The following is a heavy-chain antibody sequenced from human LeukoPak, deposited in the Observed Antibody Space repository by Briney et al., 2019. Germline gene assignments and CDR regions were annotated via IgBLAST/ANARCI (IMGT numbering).Heavy chain of an antibody. V-gene: IGHV3-64*01. CDR3: ARDPEYSGTSGIYYYYYMDV. CDR2: ISSNGGST. CDR1: GFTFDDYA. Sequence: GGSLRLSCAASGFTFDDYAMHWVRQAPGKGLEYVSAISSNGGSTYYANSVKGRFTISRDNSKNTLYLQMGSLRAEDMAVYYCARDPEYSGTSGIYYYYYMDVWGKGTTVTVSS. J-gene: IGHJ6*03. D-gene: IGHD1-26*01.